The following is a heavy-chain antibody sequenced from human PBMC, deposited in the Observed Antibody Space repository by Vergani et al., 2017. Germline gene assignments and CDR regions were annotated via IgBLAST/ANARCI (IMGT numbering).Heavy chain of an antibody. D-gene: IGHD1-26*01. CDR2: FYYTGST. CDR1: GGSITNYY. Sequence: QVQLQESGPGLVKPSETLSLTCTVSGGSITNYYWSWIRQPPGKGLEWIGFFYYTGSTSYNPSLKSRVTISVDTSKNQFSLRLSSVTAADTAIYYCARCVGSGSYYPYYYYGMDVWGQGTTVTVSS. V-gene: IGHV4-59*08. J-gene: IGHJ6*02. CDR3: ARCVGSGSYYPYYYYGMDV.